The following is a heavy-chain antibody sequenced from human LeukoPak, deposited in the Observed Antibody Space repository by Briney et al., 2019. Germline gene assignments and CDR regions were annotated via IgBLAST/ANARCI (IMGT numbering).Heavy chain of an antibody. CDR3: ARKTAAALGRGYYYYYMDV. D-gene: IGHD6-13*01. J-gene: IGHJ6*03. CDR1: VYTFTSYG. V-gene: IGHV1-18*01. Sequence: ASEKVSCKASVYTFTSYGISWVRQAPGQGLEWMGWISAYNGNTNYAQELQGRVTMTTDTSTSTAYMELRSLRSDDTAVYYCARKTAAALGRGYYYYYMDVWGKGTTVTVSS. CDR2: ISAYNGNT.